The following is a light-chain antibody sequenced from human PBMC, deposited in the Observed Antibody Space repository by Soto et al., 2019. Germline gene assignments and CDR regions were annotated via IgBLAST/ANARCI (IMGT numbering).Light chain of an antibody. V-gene: IGKV3-15*01. J-gene: IGKJ4*01. CDR3: QQYHNWPVT. CDR1: QSVSTR. Sequence: IVLTQSPATLSVSPGERATLSCRASQSVSTRLAWYQHKPGQAPRLLISGASTGATGIPPRFSGSGSGTDFTLTVNSLQSEDIAVYYCQQYHNWPVTFGGGTKV. CDR2: GAS.